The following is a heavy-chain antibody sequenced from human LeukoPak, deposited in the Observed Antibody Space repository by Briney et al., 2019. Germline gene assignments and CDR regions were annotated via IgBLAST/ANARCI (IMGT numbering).Heavy chain of an antibody. Sequence: SETLSLTCTVSGGSISSYYWSWIRQPPGKGLEWIGYIYYSGSTNSNPSLKSRVIISVDTSKNQFSLKLSSVTAADTAVYYCAREGVVGTSNGYDYYGLDVWGQGTTVTVSS. CDR3: AREGVVGTSNGYDYYGLDV. D-gene: IGHD1-26*01. J-gene: IGHJ6*02. CDR2: IYYSGST. V-gene: IGHV4-59*01. CDR1: GGSISSYY.